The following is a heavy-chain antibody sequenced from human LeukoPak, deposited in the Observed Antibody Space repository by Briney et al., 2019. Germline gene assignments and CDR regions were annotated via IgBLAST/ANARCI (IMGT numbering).Heavy chain of an antibody. CDR3: AGRWAVAGIYYFDY. V-gene: IGHV5-51*01. Sequence: GESLKICCKSAVYFFTSYRIAGVRQMPGKGLEWMGIIYPSDSNTRYSPSFQGQVTISADKSISTAYLQWSSRKALDTAMYYCAGRWAVAGIYYFDYWGQGTLVAVSS. J-gene: IGHJ4*02. D-gene: IGHD6-19*01. CDR1: VYFFTSYR. CDR2: IYPSDSNT.